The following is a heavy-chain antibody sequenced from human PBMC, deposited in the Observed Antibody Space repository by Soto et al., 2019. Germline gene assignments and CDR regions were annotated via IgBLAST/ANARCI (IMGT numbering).Heavy chain of an antibody. V-gene: IGHV1-18*04. J-gene: IGHJ4*02. Sequence: ASVKVSCKASGYTFTSYYMHWVRQAPGQGLEWMGWISAYNGNTNYAQKLQGRVTMTTDTSTSTAYMELRSLRSDDTVVYYCARDPAIFDYWGQGTLVTAPQ. CDR2: ISAYNGNT. CDR3: ARDPAIFDY. CDR1: GYTFTSYY.